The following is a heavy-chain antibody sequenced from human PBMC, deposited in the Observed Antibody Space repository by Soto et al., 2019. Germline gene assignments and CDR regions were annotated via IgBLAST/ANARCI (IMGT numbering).Heavy chain of an antibody. CDR3: ASCPNRYYDLWSGGNAFDI. CDR1: GGTFSSYA. CDR2: IIPIFGTA. Sequence: VKVSCKASGGTFSSYAISWVRQAPGQGLEWMGGIIPIFGTANYAQKFQGRVTITADESTSTAYMELSSLRSEDTAVYYCASCPNRYYDLWSGGNAFDIWGQGTMVTVSS. D-gene: IGHD3-3*01. J-gene: IGHJ3*02. V-gene: IGHV1-69*13.